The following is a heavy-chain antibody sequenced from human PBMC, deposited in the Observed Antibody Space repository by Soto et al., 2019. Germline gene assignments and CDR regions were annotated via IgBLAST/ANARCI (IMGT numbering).Heavy chain of an antibody. V-gene: IGHV3-30*04. CDR1: GFTFSSYA. Sequence: GGSLRLSCAASGFTFSSYAMHWVRQAPGKGLEWVAVISYDGSNKHYADSVKGRFTISRDNSKNTLYLQMNSLRAEDTAVYYCARDLNWFDPWGQGTLVTVSS. CDR2: ISYDGSNK. J-gene: IGHJ5*02. CDR3: ARDLNWFDP.